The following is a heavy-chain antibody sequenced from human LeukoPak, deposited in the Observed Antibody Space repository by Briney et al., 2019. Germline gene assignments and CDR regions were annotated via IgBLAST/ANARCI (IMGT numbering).Heavy chain of an antibody. J-gene: IGHJ3*02. Sequence: GGSLRLSCAASGFIFSDYGMHWVRQAPGKGLVWVSRINSDGSSTSYADSVKGRFTISRDNAKNTLYLQMNSLRAEDTAVYYCARVQQLWFLGAFDIWGQGTMVTVSS. CDR3: ARVQQLWFLGAFDI. D-gene: IGHD5-18*01. V-gene: IGHV3-74*01. CDR2: INSDGSST. CDR1: GFIFSDYG.